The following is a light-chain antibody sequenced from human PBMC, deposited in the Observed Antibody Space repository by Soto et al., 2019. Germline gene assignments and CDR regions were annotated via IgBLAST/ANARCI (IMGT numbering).Light chain of an antibody. J-gene: IGKJ1*01. V-gene: IGKV1-12*01. Sequence: DIQMTQSPSSVSASVGDRVTITCRASQDISSWLAWYQQKPGKAPKLLIYAASSLQSGVPSRFSGGRSGTDFTLTISSLQPEDFATYYCQQANSFPPFGQGTKVEIK. CDR2: AAS. CDR3: QQANSFPP. CDR1: QDISSW.